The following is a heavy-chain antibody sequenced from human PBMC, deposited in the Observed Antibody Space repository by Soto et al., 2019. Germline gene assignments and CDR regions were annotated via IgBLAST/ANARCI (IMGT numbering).Heavy chain of an antibody. D-gene: IGHD3-16*01. V-gene: IGHV3-21*01. CDR3: ARGFGSSPNWFDP. Sequence: LRLPCAPSGFTLSSYSMNWVRQAPGKGLEWVSSISSSSSYIYYTDSVKGRFTISRDNAKNSLYLQTNSLRAEDTAVYYCARGFGSSPNWFDPWGQGTLVTVSS. CDR2: ISSSSSYI. CDR1: GFTLSSYS. J-gene: IGHJ5*02.